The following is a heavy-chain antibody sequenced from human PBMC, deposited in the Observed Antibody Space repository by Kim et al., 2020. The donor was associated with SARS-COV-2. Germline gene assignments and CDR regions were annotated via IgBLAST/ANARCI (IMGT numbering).Heavy chain of an antibody. D-gene: IGHD3-10*01. CDR2: ISAYNGNT. Sequence: ASVKVSCKASGYTFTSYGISWVRQAPGQGLEWMGWISAYNGNTNYAQKLQGRVTMTTDTSTSTAYMELRSLRSDDTAVYYCARVIISYYYGSGSYTRAVDYWGQGTLVTVSS. J-gene: IGHJ4*02. CDR3: ARVIISYYYGSGSYTRAVDY. V-gene: IGHV1-18*01. CDR1: GYTFTSYG.